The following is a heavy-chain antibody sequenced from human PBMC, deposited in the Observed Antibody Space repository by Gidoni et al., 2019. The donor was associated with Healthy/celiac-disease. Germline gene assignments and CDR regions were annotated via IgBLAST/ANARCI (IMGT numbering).Heavy chain of an antibody. Sequence: EVQLVESGGGLVQPGGSLRLSCAASGFTFSCYWMSWVRQAPGKGLEWVANIKQDGSEKYYVDSVKGRFTISRDNAKNSLYLQMNSLRAEDTAVYYCAREILTGYYLVPYFDYWGQGTLVTVSS. CDR1: GFTFSCYW. J-gene: IGHJ4*02. CDR2: IKQDGSEK. V-gene: IGHV3-7*01. CDR3: AREILTGYYLVPYFDY. D-gene: IGHD3-9*01.